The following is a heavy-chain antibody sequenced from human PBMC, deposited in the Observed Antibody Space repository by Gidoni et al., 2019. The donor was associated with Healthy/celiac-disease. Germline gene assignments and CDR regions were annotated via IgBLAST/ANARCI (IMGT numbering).Heavy chain of an antibody. Sequence: QVQLVESGGGVVQPGRSLRLSCAASGFTFSSYGMHWVRQAPGKGLEWVAVISYNGSKKDYADSVKGRFTISRDNSKNTLYLQMNSLRAEDTAVYYCARTTIGATLGPFDYWGQGTLVTVSS. CDR3: ARTTIGATLGPFDY. V-gene: IGHV3-30*19. J-gene: IGHJ4*02. CDR2: ISYNGSKK. CDR1: GFTFSSYG. D-gene: IGHD1-26*01.